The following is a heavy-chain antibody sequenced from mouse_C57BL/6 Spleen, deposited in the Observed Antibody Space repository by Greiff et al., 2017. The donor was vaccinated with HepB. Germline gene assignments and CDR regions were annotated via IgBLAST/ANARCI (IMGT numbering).Heavy chain of an antibody. Sequence: QVQLQQPGAELVMPGASVKLSCKASGYTFTSYWMHWVHQRHGQGLEWIGEIDPSDSYTNYNQKFKGKSTLTVDKSSNTAYMQLSSLTSEDSAVYYCALYDGDSAWFGYWGQGTLVTVSA. CDR1: GYTFTSYW. J-gene: IGHJ3*01. V-gene: IGHV1-69*01. CDR2: IDPSDSYT. D-gene: IGHD2-3*01. CDR3: ALYDGDSAWFGY.